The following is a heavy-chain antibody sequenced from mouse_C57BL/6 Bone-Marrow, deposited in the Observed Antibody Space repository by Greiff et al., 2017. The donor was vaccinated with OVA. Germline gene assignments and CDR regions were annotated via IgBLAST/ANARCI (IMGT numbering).Heavy chain of an antibody. J-gene: IGHJ3*01. CDR3: ASVNYYGSSPAWFAY. V-gene: IGHV1-4*01. D-gene: IGHD1-1*01. CDR2: INPSSGYT. CDR1: GYTFTSYT. Sequence: VQRVESGAELARPGASVKMSCKASGYTFTSYTMHWVKQRPGQGLVWIGYINPSSGYTKYNQKFKDKATLTADKSSSTAYMQLSSLTSEDSAVYYCASVNYYGSSPAWFAYWGQGTLVTVSA.